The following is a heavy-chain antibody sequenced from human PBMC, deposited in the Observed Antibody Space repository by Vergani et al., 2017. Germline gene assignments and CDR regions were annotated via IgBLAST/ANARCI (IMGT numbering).Heavy chain of an antibody. D-gene: IGHD6-19*01. CDR1: GFTFSSYG. Sequence: QVPLVESGGGVVQPGRSLRLSCAASGFTFSSYGMHWVRQAPGTGLEWVAVISYDGSNKYYADSVKGRFTISRDNSKNTLYLQMNSLRAEDTAVYYCAKAGIAVAGFEYWGQGTLVTVSS. V-gene: IGHV3-30*18. CDR3: AKAGIAVAGFEY. J-gene: IGHJ4*02. CDR2: ISYDGSNK.